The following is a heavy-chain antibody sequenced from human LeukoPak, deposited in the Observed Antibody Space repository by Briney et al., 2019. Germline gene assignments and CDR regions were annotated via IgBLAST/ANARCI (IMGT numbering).Heavy chain of an antibody. CDR3: AREAKNWFDP. V-gene: IGHV1-69*13. Sequence: SVKVSCKASGGTFSSYAISWVRQAPGRGLEWMGGIIPIFGTANYAQKFQGRVTITADESTSTAYMELSSLRSEDTAVYYCAREAKNWFDPWGQGTLVTVSS. CDR1: GGTFSSYA. J-gene: IGHJ5*02. CDR2: IIPIFGTA.